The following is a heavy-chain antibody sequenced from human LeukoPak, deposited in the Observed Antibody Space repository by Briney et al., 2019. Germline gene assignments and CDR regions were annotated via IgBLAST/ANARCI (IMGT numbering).Heavy chain of an antibody. V-gene: IGHV4-30-2*01. CDR3: ARAPDGSIPGGKAFDI. D-gene: IGHD2-15*01. Sequence: SETLSLTCAVSGGSISSGGYSWSWIRQPPGKGLEWIGYIYHSGSTYYNPSLMSRVTISVDRSKNQFSLKLSSVTAADTAVYYCARAPDGSIPGGKAFDIWGQGTMVTVSS. CDR2: IYHSGST. CDR1: GGSISSGGYS. J-gene: IGHJ3*02.